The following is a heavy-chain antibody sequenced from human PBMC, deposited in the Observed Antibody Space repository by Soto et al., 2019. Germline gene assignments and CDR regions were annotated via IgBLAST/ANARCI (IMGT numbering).Heavy chain of an antibody. V-gene: IGHV4-34*01. CDR2: INHSGST. CDR1: GGSFSGYY. CDR3: ARDPAVATIANWFDP. J-gene: IGHJ5*02. D-gene: IGHD5-12*01. Sequence: QVQLQQWGAGLLKPSETLSLTCAVYGGSFSGYYWSWIRQPPGKGLEWIGEINHSGSTNYNPSLKSRVTISVDTSKNQFSPKLSSVTAADTAVYYCARDPAVATIANWFDPWGQGTLVTVSS.